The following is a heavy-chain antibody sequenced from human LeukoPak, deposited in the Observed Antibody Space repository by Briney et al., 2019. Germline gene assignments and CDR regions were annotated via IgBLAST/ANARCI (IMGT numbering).Heavy chain of an antibody. V-gene: IGHV4-59*12. CDR1: GGSISSYY. J-gene: IGHJ5*02. CDR2: ISDIGSI. Sequence: SETLSLTCTVSGGSISSYYWSWIRQPPGKGLEWIAYISDIGSINYNPSLKSRVTISLDTSKNQFSLQLNSVTPEDTAVYYCARDTYNYYYDSSGYGFDPWGQGTLVTVSS. CDR3: ARDTYNYYYDSSGYGFDP. D-gene: IGHD3-22*01.